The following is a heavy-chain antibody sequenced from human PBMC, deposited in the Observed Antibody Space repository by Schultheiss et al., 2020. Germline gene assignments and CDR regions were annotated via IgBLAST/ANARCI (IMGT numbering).Heavy chain of an antibody. CDR1: GITFSSYG. CDR3: ARDSEVVPAAMLVNWFDP. Sequence: GGSLRLSCAASGITFSSYGMHWVRQAPGKGLEWVAVIWYDGSNKYYADSVKGRFTISRDNAKNSLYLQMNSLRAEDTAVYYCARDSEVVPAAMLVNWFDPWGQGTLVTVSS. V-gene: IGHV3-33*01. J-gene: IGHJ5*02. D-gene: IGHD2-2*01. CDR2: IWYDGSNK.